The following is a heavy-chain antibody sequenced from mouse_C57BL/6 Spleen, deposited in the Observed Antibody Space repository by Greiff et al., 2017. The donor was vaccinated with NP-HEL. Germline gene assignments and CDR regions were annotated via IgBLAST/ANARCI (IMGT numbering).Heavy chain of an antibody. Sequence: QVPLQQPGAELVKPGASVKLSCKASGYTFPRSWLHLVKPLPGPGLAFLLLLHPPSGSTNYNEKFKSKATLTVDKSSSTAYMQLSSLTSEDSAVYYCARPPYQDYFDYWGQGTTLTVSS. CDR1: GYTFPRSW. CDR3: ARPPYQDYFDY. J-gene: IGHJ2*01. CDR2: LHPPSGST. V-gene: IGHV1-64*01. D-gene: IGHD5-1*01.